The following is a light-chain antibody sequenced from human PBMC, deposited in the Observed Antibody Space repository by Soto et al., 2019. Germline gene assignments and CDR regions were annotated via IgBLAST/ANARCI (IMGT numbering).Light chain of an antibody. Sequence: EIVMTQSLATLSVSPGERATLSCWASQSVGSNLAWYQQNPGQAPRLLIFGASTRATGIPARFSGSGSGTEFTLTISSLQSEDFAVYYCQHYNNWPPTWTFGQGTKVDI. CDR1: QSVGSN. CDR3: QHYNNWPPTWT. CDR2: GAS. J-gene: IGKJ1*01. V-gene: IGKV3-15*01.